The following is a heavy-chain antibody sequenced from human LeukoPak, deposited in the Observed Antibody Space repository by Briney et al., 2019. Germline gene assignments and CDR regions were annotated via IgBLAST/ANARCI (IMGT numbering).Heavy chain of an antibody. V-gene: IGHV3-48*03. CDR3: ARDGGSGILD. D-gene: IGHD3-10*01. Sequence: PGGSLRLSCAASGLTFSNYAMNWVRQAPGKGLEWVSYISSNGSPIFYADSVKGRFTISRDNAKNSLSLLMNSLRAEDTAVYYCARDGGSGILDWGQGTLVTVSS. J-gene: IGHJ4*02. CDR1: GLTFSNYA. CDR2: ISSNGSPI.